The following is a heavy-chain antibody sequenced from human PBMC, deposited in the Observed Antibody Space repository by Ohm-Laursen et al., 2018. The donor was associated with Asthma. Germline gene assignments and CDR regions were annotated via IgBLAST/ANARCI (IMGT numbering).Heavy chain of an antibody. CDR3: ARAQVGATRGMDV. J-gene: IGHJ6*02. CDR2: IFSGGHT. V-gene: IGHV3-53*01. D-gene: IGHD1-26*01. Sequence: SLRLSCTASGFTVPGNYMTWVRQAPGKGLEWVSVIFSGGHTYYAESVMGRFTISRDISKNTMYLQMNSLRAEDTAVYYCARAQVGATRGMDVWGQGTTVTVSS. CDR1: GFTVPGNY.